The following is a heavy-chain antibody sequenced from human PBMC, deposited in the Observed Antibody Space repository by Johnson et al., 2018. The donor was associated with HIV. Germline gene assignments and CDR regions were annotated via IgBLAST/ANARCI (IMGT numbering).Heavy chain of an antibody. CDR2: INSGGST. J-gene: IGHJ3*01. V-gene: IGHV3-66*01. CDR1: GFTFSSYA. CDR3: ARGCRDGYTCDAFDV. D-gene: IGHD5-24*01. Sequence: VQLVESGGGLVQPGGSLRLSCAASGFTFSSYAMSWVRQGPGKGLEWVSVINSGGSTYYADSVKGRFTISRDNSKNTLYLPMNSLRAEDTAVYFCARGCRDGYTCDAFDVWGQGTRVTVSS.